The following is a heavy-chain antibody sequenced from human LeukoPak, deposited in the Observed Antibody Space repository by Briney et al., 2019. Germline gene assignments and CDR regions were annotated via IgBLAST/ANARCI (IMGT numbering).Heavy chain of an antibody. V-gene: IGHV3-33*08. CDR1: GFTFSNYA. CDR3: ARAHYYGSGSYYQYFQH. Sequence: GGSLRLSCAASGFTFSNYAMHWVRQAPGKGLEWVAVIWYDGSNKYYADSVKGRFTISRDNSKNTLYLQMNSLRAEDTAVYYCARAHYYGSGSYYQYFQHWGQGTLVTVSS. D-gene: IGHD3-10*01. CDR2: IWYDGSNK. J-gene: IGHJ1*01.